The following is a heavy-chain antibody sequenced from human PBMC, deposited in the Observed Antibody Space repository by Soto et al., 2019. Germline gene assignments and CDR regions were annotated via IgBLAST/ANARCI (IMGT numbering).Heavy chain of an antibody. V-gene: IGHV3-30*04. J-gene: IGHJ6*02. Sequence: GGSLRLSCAASGFTFSSYAMHWVRQAPGKGLEWVAVISYDGSNKYYADSVKGRFTSSRDNSKNTLYLQMNSLRAEDTAVYYCARPNSGSYYYYYYGMDVWGQGTMVTVSS. CDR1: GFTFSSYA. CDR2: ISYDGSNK. CDR3: ARPNSGSYYYYYYGMDV. D-gene: IGHD1-26*01.